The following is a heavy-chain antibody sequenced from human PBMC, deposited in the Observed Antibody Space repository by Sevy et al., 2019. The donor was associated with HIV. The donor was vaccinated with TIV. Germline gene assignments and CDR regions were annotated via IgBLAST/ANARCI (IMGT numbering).Heavy chain of an antibody. V-gene: IGHV7-4-1*02. J-gene: IGHJ5*01. D-gene: IGHD3-10*01. Sequence: ASVKVSCKASGYTFTSYAMNWVRQAPGQGLEWMGWINTNTGNPTYAQGFTGRFVFSLDTSVSTAYLQISSLKAEDTAVYYRARAPRAGIDQGSGSYYTDPWGQGTLVTVSS. CDR1: GYTFTSYA. CDR3: ARAPRAGIDQGSGSYYTDP. CDR2: INTNTGNP.